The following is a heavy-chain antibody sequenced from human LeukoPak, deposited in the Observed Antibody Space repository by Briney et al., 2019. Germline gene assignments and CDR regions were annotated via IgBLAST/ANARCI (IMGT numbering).Heavy chain of an antibody. J-gene: IGHJ4*02. D-gene: IGHD2-15*01. CDR1: AFTFSSYA. CDR3: AKDITTVAYCSSDSCYPDY. V-gene: IGHV3-23*01. CDR2: ISGSGGST. Sequence: QPGGSLRLSCAASAFTFSSYAMSWVRQAPGKGLERVSAISGSGGSTYYADSVKGRFTISRDNSENTLYLQMNSLRAEDTAVYYCAKDITTVAYCSSDSCYPDYWGQGTLVTVSS.